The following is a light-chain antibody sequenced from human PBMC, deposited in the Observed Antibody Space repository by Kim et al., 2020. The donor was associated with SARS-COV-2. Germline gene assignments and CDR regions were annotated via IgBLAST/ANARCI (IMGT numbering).Light chain of an antibody. CDR2: GAS. J-gene: IGKJ5*01. CDR1: QDIGND. CDR3: LQHRTYPIT. Sequence: ASVGDRVTITCLASQDIGNDLGWYQQSPGRAPKRLIYGASNLHSGVPSRFSGSGSETEFTLTINSLQPEDFATYFCLQHRTYPITFGQGTRLEIK. V-gene: IGKV1-17*01.